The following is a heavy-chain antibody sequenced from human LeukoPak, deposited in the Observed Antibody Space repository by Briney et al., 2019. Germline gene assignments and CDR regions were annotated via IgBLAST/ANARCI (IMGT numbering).Heavy chain of an antibody. D-gene: IGHD2-2*01. J-gene: IGHJ4*02. CDR3: AREQPAGSTDY. Sequence: PGGSLRLSCAASGFVFNTYSMHWVRQAPGKGLECVSAISGDGDSTYYANSVKGRFTISRDNSKNTLYLQMGSLRPDDTALYYCAREQPAGSTDYWGQGTLVTVSS. CDR2: ISGDGDST. CDR1: GFVFNTYS. V-gene: IGHV3-64*01.